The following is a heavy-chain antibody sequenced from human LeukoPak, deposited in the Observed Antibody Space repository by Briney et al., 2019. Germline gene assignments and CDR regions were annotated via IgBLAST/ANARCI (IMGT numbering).Heavy chain of an antibody. D-gene: IGHD1-26*01. CDR1: GASVRSGSYY. CDR2: IYYSGCT. CDR3: ARESQVVGDAFYI. V-gene: IGHV4-61*01. J-gene: IGHJ3*02. Sequence: PSETVSLTCTVSGASVRSGSYYWRGIRQHPGKGLEWIGYIYYSGCTNYNPSLKSRLTISVDTSNNQFFLKLSSVTAADTAVYYCARESQVVGDAFYIRGQGTMGAVSS.